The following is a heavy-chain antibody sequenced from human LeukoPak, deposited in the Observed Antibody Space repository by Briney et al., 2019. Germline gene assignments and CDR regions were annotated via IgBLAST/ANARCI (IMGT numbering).Heavy chain of an antibody. J-gene: IGHJ4*02. CDR1: GFTFSSSE. CDR3: ARGYYYGSGSYSLVFDY. CDR2: INSATTI. Sequence: GGSLRLSCGASGFTFSSSEMDWVRQAPGKGLEWVASINSATTIYYSDSVKGGFTISRDNTKNSVYLQMSSLRAEDTAVYYCARGYYYGSGSYSLVFDYWGQGILVTVSS. D-gene: IGHD3-10*01. V-gene: IGHV3-48*03.